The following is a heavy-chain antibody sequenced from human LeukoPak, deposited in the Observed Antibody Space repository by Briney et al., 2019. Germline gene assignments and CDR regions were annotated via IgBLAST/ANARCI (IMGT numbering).Heavy chain of an antibody. D-gene: IGHD4-17*01. CDR3: ARENTVTTYYFDY. CDR2: ISSSSSYI. Sequence: NPGGSLRLSCAASGFTFSSYSMNWVRQAPGKGLEWVSSISSSSSYIYYADSVKGRFTISRGNAKNSLYLQMNSLRAEDTAVYYCARENTVTTYYFDYWGQGTLVTVSS. CDR1: GFTFSSYS. J-gene: IGHJ4*02. V-gene: IGHV3-21*01.